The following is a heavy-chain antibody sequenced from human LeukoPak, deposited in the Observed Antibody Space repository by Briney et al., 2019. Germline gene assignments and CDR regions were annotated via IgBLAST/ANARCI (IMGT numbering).Heavy chain of an antibody. V-gene: IGHV3-9*01. Sequence: PGGSLRLSCAASGFTFDDYAMHWVRQAPGKGLEWVSGISWNSGSTGYADSVKGRFTISRDNSKNTLYLQMNSLRAEDTAVYYCAKDRSYYDLTDAFDIWGQGTMVTVSS. D-gene: IGHD3-22*01. CDR1: GFTFDDYA. CDR3: AKDRSYYDLTDAFDI. CDR2: ISWNSGST. J-gene: IGHJ3*02.